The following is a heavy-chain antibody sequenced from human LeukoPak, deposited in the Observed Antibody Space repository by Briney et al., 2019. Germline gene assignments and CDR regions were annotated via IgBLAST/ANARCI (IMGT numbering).Heavy chain of an antibody. D-gene: IGHD3-3*01. CDR2: ISSSGSTI. J-gene: IGHJ6*03. V-gene: IGHV3-11*04. Sequence: PGGSLRLSCAASGFTFSDYYMSWIRQAPGKGLEWVSYISSSGSTIYYADSVKGRFTISRDDAKYSLYLQMNSLRAEDTAVYYCASTYDFWSGYDYYYYMDVWGKGTSVTVSS. CDR1: GFTFSDYY. CDR3: ASTYDFWSGYDYYYYMDV.